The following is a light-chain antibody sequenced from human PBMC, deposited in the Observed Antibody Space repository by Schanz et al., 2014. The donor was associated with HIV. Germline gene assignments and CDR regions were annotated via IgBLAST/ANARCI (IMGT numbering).Light chain of an antibody. V-gene: IGLV2-8*01. Sequence: QSVLTQPPSASGSPGQSVTISCTGTSRDVGGYNYVSWYQQHPGKAPELMIYEVSKRPSGVPDRFSGSKSGNTASLTVSGLQAEDEADYYCSSYTSSSAVVFGGGTKLTVL. J-gene: IGLJ2*01. CDR1: SRDVGGYNY. CDR2: EVS. CDR3: SSYTSSSAVV.